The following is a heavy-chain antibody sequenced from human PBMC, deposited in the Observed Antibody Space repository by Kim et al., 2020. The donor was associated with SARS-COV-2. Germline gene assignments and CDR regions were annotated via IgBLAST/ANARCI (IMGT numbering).Heavy chain of an antibody. D-gene: IGHD6-13*01. V-gene: IGHV4-39*01. CDR3: ANGIAAAGHYYYYYGMDV. Sequence: SETLSLTCTVSGGSISSSSYYWGWIRQPPGKGLEWIGSIYYSGSTYYNPSLKSRVTISVDTSKNQFSLKLSSVTAADTAVYYCANGIAAAGHYYYYYGMDVWGQGTTVTVSS. CDR2: IYYSGST. CDR1: GGSISSSSYY. J-gene: IGHJ6*02.